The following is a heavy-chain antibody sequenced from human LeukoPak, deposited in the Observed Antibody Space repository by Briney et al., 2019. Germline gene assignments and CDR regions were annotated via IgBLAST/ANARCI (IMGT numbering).Heavy chain of an antibody. D-gene: IGHD3-16*02. CDR1: GGSISSSSYY. Sequence: PSETLSLTCTVSGGSISSSSYYWGWIRQPPGKGLEWIGSIYYSGSTYYNPSLKSRVTISVDTSKNQFSLKLSSVTAADTAVYYCARSMITFGGVIVDFDYWGQGTLVTVSS. CDR3: ARSMITFGGVIVDFDY. CDR2: IYYSGST. V-gene: IGHV4-39*07. J-gene: IGHJ4*02.